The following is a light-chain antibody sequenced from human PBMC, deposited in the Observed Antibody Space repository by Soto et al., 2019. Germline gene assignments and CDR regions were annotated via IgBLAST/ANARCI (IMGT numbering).Light chain of an antibody. CDR2: GAS. V-gene: IGKV3-15*01. CDR3: QQYNYLIT. Sequence: ERIMTQSLPTLSVYPGERATLSCRASQSVSNNLAWYQQKPGQAPRLLMYGASTRATGIPARFSGSGSGTEFTLTITSLQPEDFAVYYCQQYNYLITFGQGTRLEIK. CDR1: QSVSNN. J-gene: IGKJ5*01.